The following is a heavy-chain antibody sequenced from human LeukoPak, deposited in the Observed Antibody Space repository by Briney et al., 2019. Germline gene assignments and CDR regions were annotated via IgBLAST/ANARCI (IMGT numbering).Heavy chain of an antibody. Sequence: GASVKVSCKASGYTFTNYGITWVRQAPGQGPEWMGWISTYNGNTNNAQKFQDRVTMTTDTSTSTVYMELRSLRSDDTAVYYCARDQMGDAFDIWGQGTMVTVSS. D-gene: IGHD5-24*01. V-gene: IGHV1-18*01. CDR1: GYTFTNYG. CDR2: ISTYNGNT. CDR3: ARDQMGDAFDI. J-gene: IGHJ3*02.